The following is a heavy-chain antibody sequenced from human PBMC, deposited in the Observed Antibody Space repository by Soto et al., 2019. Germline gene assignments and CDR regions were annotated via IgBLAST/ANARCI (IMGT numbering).Heavy chain of an antibody. CDR3: ARERSAAGVDAFDI. Sequence: SETLSLTCTVSGGSISSYYWSWIRQPPGKGLEWIGYIYYSGSTNYNPSLKSRVTISVDTSKNQFSLKLSSVTAADTAVYYCARERSAAGVDAFDIWGQGTMVTVSS. J-gene: IGHJ3*02. CDR1: GGSISSYY. D-gene: IGHD6-13*01. CDR2: IYYSGST. V-gene: IGHV4-59*01.